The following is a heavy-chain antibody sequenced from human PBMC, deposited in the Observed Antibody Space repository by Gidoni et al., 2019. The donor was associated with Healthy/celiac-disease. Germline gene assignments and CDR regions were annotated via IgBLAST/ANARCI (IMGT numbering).Heavy chain of an antibody. D-gene: IGHD1-7*01. CDR2: IYPGDSDT. CDR3: ARPTFYRTGTTVGAFDI. CDR1: GYSGTSYW. Sequence: EVQLVQSGAEVKKHGESLKISCKGSGYSGTSYWIGWVRQMPGKGLEWMGIIYPGDSDTRYRPSFQGQVTISADKSISTAYLQWSSLKASDTAMYYCARPTFYRTGTTVGAFDIWGQGTMVTVSS. V-gene: IGHV5-51*01. J-gene: IGHJ3*02.